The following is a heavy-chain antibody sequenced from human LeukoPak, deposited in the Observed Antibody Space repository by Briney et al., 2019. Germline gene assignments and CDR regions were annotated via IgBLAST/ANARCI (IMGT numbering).Heavy chain of an antibody. Sequence: PGGSLRLSCAASGFTFSTYWMSWVRQAPGKGLEWVANMNQDGSGKNYVDSVKGRFTISRDNAKNSLYLQMNSLRVEDTAVYYCAKGGKWDVTPFDYWGQGTLVTVSS. CDR1: GFTFSTYW. J-gene: IGHJ4*02. V-gene: IGHV3-7*03. CDR2: MNQDGSGK. D-gene: IGHD1-26*01. CDR3: AKGGKWDVTPFDY.